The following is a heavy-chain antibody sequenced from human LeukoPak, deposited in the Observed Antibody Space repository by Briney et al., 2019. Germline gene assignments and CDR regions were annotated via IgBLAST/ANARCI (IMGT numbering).Heavy chain of an antibody. CDR1: GGSFSGYY. CDR3: ARFTTVTTSEVRYFDY. J-gene: IGHJ4*02. Sequence: SETLSLTCAVYGGSFSGYYWSWIRQPPGKGLEWIGEINHSGSTNYNPSLKSRATISVDTSKNQFSLKLSSVTAADTAVYYCARFTTVTTSEVRYFDYWGQGTLVTVSS. CDR2: INHSGST. V-gene: IGHV4-34*01. D-gene: IGHD4-17*01.